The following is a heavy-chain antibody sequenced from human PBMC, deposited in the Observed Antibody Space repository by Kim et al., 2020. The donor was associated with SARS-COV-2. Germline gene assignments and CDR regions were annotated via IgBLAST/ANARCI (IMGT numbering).Heavy chain of an antibody. CDR1: GFTFSDYY. CDR3: ARWGAGLVSYYNGYYGMDV. V-gene: IGHV3-11*06. CDR2: ISSSSSYT. D-gene: IGHD3-10*01. J-gene: IGHJ6*02. Sequence: GGSLRLSCAASGFTFSDYYMSWIRQAPGKGLEWVSYISSSSSYTNYADSVKGRFTISRDNAKNSLYLQMNSLRAEDTAVYYCARWGAGLVSYYNGYYGMDVWGQGTTVTVS.